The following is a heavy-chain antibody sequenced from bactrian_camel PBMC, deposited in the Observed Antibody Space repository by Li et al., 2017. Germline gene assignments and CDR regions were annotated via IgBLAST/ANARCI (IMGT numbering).Heavy chain of an antibody. CDR2: IDTDGST. D-gene: IGHD8*01. V-gene: IGHV3S53*01. CDR1: GDLDSSCQ. J-gene: IGHJ4*01. CDR3: AARRHGECYFWANNWSRATWYDY. Sequence: HVQLVESGGGSVQVGGSLKLTCTVSGDLDSSCQMGWYRQAPGKEREGVATIDTDGSTRYADSVKGRFTISEDNAKNTLYLQMNSLKPEDTGMYYCAARRHGECYFWANNWSRATWYDYWGQGTQVTVS.